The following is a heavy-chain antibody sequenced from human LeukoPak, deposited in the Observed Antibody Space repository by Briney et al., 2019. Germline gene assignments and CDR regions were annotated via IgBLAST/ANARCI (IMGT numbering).Heavy chain of an antibody. CDR1: GFTFSSYG. J-gene: IGHJ4*02. Sequence: GRSLRLPCAASGFTFSSYGMHWVRQAPGKGLEWVAVISYDGSNKYDADSVKGRFTISRDNSKNTLYLQMNSLRAEDTAVYYCAKQAGDWGQGTLVTVSS. V-gene: IGHV3-30*18. CDR3: AKQAGD. CDR2: ISYDGSNK.